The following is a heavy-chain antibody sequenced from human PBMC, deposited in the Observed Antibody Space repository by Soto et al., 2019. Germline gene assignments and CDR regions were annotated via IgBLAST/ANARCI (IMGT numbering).Heavy chain of an antibody. V-gene: IGHV4-34*01. D-gene: IGHD4-17*01. CDR2: INHSGST. J-gene: IGHJ4*02. Sequence: QVQLQQWGAGLLKPSETLSLTCAVYGGSFSGYYWSWIRQPPGKGLEWIGEINHSGSTNYNPSLKSRVTISVDTSKNQFSLKLSSVTAADTAVYYCARGGGSRMATVNSGDYWGQGTLVTVSS. CDR1: GGSFSGYY. CDR3: ARGGGSRMATVNSGDY.